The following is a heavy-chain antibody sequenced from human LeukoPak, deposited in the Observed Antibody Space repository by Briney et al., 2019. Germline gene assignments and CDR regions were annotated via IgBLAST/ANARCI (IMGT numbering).Heavy chain of an antibody. V-gene: IGHV4-59*01. CDR2: IHYSGST. CDR1: GDSITSYY. J-gene: IGHJ4*02. Sequence: SETLSLTCSVSGDSITSYYWSWIRQPPGKGLEWIGYIHYSGSTNYNPSLRSRVTISVDTPKNQFSLRLSSVTAADTAVYYCGRGWISPYSGYDYDYFDYWGQGALVTVSS. D-gene: IGHD5-12*01. CDR3: GRGWISPYSGYDYDYFDY.